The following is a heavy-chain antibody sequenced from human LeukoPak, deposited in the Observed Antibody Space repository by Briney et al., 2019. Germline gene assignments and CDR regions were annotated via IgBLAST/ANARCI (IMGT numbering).Heavy chain of an antibody. J-gene: IGHJ4*02. CDR1: GYTFTGYY. D-gene: IGHD3-16*02. CDR2: INPNSGGT. V-gene: IGHV1-2*02. Sequence: GASVKVSCKASGYTFTGYYMHLVRQAPGQGLEWMGWINPNSGGTNYAQKFQGRVTMTRDTHISTAYMELSRLRSDDTAVYSCASYSGLRLGELSLYLIDYWGQGTLVTVSS. CDR3: ASYSGLRLGELSLYLIDY.